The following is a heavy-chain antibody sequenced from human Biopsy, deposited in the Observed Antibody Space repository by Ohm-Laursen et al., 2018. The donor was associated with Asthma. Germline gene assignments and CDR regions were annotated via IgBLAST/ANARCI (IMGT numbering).Heavy chain of an antibody. CDR3: ARISRLGYNSLDYGMDV. D-gene: IGHD5-24*01. CDR2: IYSGDNT. CDR1: GFSVSTKY. V-gene: IGHV3-53*01. J-gene: IGHJ6*02. Sequence: LSLSCAASGFSVSTKYMSWVRQAPGKRLERVSLIYSGDNTYYADSVKGRFTISRDHSKLYLQMNNLRAEDTAVYHCARISRLGYNSLDYGMDVWGQGTTVTVSS.